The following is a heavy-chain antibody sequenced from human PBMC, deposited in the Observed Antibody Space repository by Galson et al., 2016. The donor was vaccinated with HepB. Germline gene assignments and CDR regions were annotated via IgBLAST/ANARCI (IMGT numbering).Heavy chain of an antibody. J-gene: IGHJ3*02. CDR2: ISTNGISR. D-gene: IGHD3-9*01. CDR1: GFTFSTYG. V-gene: IGHV3-30*18. Sequence: SLRLSCAASGFTFSTYGMHWVRQAPGKGLEWVAVISTNGISRNYEDSVKGRFTVYRDNSKNTVDLQMNSLRPEDTAVYYCAKDQGILRHFDWLTYDAFDMWGQGTMVTVSS. CDR3: AKDQGILRHFDWLTYDAFDM.